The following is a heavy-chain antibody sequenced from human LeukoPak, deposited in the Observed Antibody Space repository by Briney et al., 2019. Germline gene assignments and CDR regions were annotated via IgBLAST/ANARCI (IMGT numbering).Heavy chain of an antibody. CDR1: GGSFSGYY. J-gene: IGHJ6*03. Sequence: SETLSLTCAVYGGSFSGYYWSWIRQPPGKGLEWIGEINHSGSSNYNPSLKSRVAISVDTSKNQFSLKLSSVTAADTAVYYCARVSGVGIAARRGYYYYYYMDVWGKGTTVTVSS. D-gene: IGHD6-6*01. CDR2: INHSGSS. V-gene: IGHV4-34*01. CDR3: ARVSGVGIAARRGYYYYYYMDV.